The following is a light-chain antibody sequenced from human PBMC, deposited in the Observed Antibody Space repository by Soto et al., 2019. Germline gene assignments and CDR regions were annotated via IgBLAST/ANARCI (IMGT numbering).Light chain of an antibody. V-gene: IGKV1-39*01. CDR1: QSISTY. CDR2: AAS. Sequence: DIQMTQSPSSLSASVGDRVTITCRASQSISTYLNWYQQKPGKAPVLLIYAASSLQSGVPSRFSGSGSGTDFTLTISSLQPEDFATYFCQQSYSTLMYTFGQGTKLEIK. J-gene: IGKJ2*01. CDR3: QQSYSTLMYT.